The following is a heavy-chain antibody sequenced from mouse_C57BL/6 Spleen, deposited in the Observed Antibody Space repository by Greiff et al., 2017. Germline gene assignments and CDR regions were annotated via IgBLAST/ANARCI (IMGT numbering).Heavy chain of an antibody. J-gene: IGHJ3*01. V-gene: IGHV1-9*01. CDR3: ARCPSDSSGYTWFAY. Sequence: QVQLKESGAELMKPGASVKLSCKATGYTFTGYWIEWVKQRPGHGLEWIGEILPGSGSTNYNEKFKGKATLTADTSSNTAYMQLSSLTTEDSAIYYCARCPSDSSGYTWFAYWGQGTLVTVSA. CDR2: ILPGSGST. CDR1: GYTFTGYW. D-gene: IGHD3-2*02.